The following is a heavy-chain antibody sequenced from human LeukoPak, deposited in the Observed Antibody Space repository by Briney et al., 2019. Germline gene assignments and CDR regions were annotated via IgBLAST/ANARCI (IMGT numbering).Heavy chain of an antibody. D-gene: IGHD3-22*01. CDR3: ARAGYYYDSSAYDS. CDR1: GGSFSGYY. CDR2: INHSGST. J-gene: IGHJ4*02. Sequence: SETLSLTCAVYGGSFSGYYWSWIRQPPGKGLEWIGEINHSGSTNYNPSLKSRVTISVDTSKNQFSLKLSSVTAADTAVYYCARAGYYYDSSAYDSWGQGTLVTVSS. V-gene: IGHV4-34*01.